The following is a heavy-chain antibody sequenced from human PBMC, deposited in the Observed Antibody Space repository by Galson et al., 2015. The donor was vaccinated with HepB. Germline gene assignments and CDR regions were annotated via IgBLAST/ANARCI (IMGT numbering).Heavy chain of an antibody. CDR1: GFTFDDYT. CDR2: ISWDGGST. V-gene: IGHV3-43*01. Sequence: SLRLSCAASGFTFDDYTMHWVRQAPGKGLEWVSLISWDGGSTYYADSVKGRFTISRDNSKNSLYLQMNSLRTEDTALYYCAVAYGDYPFDYWAREPWSPSPQ. CDR3: AVAYGDYPFDY. J-gene: IGHJ4*02. D-gene: IGHD4-17*01.